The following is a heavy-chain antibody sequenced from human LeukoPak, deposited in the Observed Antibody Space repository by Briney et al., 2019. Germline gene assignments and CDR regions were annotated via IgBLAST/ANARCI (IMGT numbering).Heavy chain of an antibody. V-gene: IGHV1-3*01. CDR2: INAGNGNT. CDR3: ARGPRAAADDY. D-gene: IGHD6-13*01. J-gene: IGHJ4*02. CDR1: GYTFINFA. Sequence: GASVKVSCKASGYTFINFAINWGRQAPGQRPEWMGWINAGNGNTKYSQKFQGRVTITRDTSASTAYMVLSGLTSEDTAVYYCARGPRAAADDYWGQGTLVTVSS.